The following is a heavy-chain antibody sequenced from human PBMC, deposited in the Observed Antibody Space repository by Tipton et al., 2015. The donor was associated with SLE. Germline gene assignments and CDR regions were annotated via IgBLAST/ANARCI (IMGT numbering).Heavy chain of an antibody. J-gene: IGHJ6*02. CDR3: ARQDYYYYGMDV. CDR1: GGSISSYY. V-gene: IGHV4-59*08. CDR2: IYYSGST. Sequence: TLSLTCTVSGGSISSYYWSWIRQPPGKGLEWIGYIYYSGSTNYNPSPKSRVTISVDTSKNQFSLKVSSVTAADTAVYYCARQDYYYYGMDVWGQGTTVTVPS.